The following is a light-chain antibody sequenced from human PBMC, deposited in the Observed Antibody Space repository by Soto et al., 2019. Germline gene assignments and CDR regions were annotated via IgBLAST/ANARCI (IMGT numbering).Light chain of an antibody. Sequence: QSALTQPASVSGSPGQSITISCTATTSDVGDYNYVSWYQQYPGKAPKPIIYNVSNRPSGVSNRFSGSKSGDTASLTISGLQAEDEADYYCSSYTCRSSVIFGGGTKVTVL. J-gene: IGLJ2*01. V-gene: IGLV2-14*01. CDR2: NVS. CDR3: SSYTCRSSVI. CDR1: TSDVGDYNY.